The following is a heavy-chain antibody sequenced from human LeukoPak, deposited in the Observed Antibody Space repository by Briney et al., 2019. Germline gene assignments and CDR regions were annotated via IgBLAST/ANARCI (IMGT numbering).Heavy chain of an antibody. J-gene: IGHJ6*03. CDR2: INAGNGNT. D-gene: IGHD1-26*01. CDR1: GYTFTSYA. V-gene: IGHV1-3*03. Sequence: VASVKVSCKASGYTFTSYAMHWVRQAPGQRLEWMGWINAGNGNTKYSQEFQGRVTITRDTSASTAYMELSSLRSEDMAVYYCARGEGVGATGFYYYYYMDVWGKGTTVTVSS. CDR3: ARGEGVGATGFYYYYYMDV.